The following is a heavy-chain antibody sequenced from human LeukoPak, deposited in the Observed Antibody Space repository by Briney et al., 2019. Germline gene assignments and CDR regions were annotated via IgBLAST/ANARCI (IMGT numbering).Heavy chain of an antibody. CDR2: INAGNGNT. J-gene: IGHJ4*02. CDR1: GYTFTSYG. Sequence: ASVKVSCKASGYTFTSYGISWVRQAPGQRLEWMGWINAGNGNTKYSQKFQGRVAITRDTSASTAYMELSSLRSEDTAVYYCARNSDLPAPPFASWAQEPLVTVSS. CDR3: ARNSDLPAPPFAS. D-gene: IGHD2/OR15-2a*01. V-gene: IGHV1-3*01.